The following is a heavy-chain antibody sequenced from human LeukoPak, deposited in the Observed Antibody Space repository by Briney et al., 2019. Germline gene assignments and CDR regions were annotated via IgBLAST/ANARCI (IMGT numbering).Heavy chain of an antibody. V-gene: IGHV3-30*18. CDR2: ISYDGSNK. Sequence: GRSLRLSCAASGFPFSSYGMHWVRQAPGRGLEWVAVISYDGSNKYYADSVKGRFTISRDNSKNTLYLQMNSLRAEDTAVYYCAKDQGYSSSWYNYWGQGTLVTVSS. CDR3: AKDQGYSSSWYNY. D-gene: IGHD6-13*01. J-gene: IGHJ4*02. CDR1: GFPFSSYG.